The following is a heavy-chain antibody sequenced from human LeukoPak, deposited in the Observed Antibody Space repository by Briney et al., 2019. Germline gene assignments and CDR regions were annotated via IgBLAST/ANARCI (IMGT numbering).Heavy chain of an antibody. CDR3: ARGSEHSYDFTGRGRTKSRLDY. CDR1: GFTFSTYG. CDR2: ISYDGSNK. J-gene: IGHJ4*02. Sequence: GGSLRLSCAASGFTFSTYGMHWVRQAPGKGLEWVAVISYDGSNKYYVDSVKGRFTISRDNSKITVFLQMNSLRAEDTAVYYCARGSEHSYDFTGRGRTKSRLDYWGQGTLVTVSS. D-gene: IGHD3/OR15-3a*01. V-gene: IGHV3-30*03.